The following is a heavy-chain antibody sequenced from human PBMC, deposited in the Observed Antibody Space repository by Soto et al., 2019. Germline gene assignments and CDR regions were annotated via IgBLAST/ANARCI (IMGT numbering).Heavy chain of an antibody. V-gene: IGHV1-3*01. J-gene: IGHJ5*02. CDR2: INAGNGNT. CDR3: ARDSLSYCGGDCYYGWFDP. CDR1: GYTFTSYA. D-gene: IGHD2-21*02. Sequence: GASVKVSCKASGYTFTSYAMHWVRQAPGQRLEWMGWINAGNGNTKYSQKFQGRVTITRDTSASTAYMELSSLRSEDTAVYYCARDSLSYCGGDCYYGWFDPWGQGTLVTVSS.